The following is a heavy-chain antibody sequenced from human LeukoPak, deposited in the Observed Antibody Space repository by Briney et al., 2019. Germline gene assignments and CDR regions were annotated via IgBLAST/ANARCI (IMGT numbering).Heavy chain of an antibody. D-gene: IGHD5-24*01. V-gene: IGHV1-18*01. CDR1: GYTFTSYG. J-gene: IGHJ4*02. CDR2: ISAYNGNT. CDR3: ARRGRWLQFRLSDFDY. Sequence: GASVKVSCKASGYTFTSYGISWVRQAPGQGLEWMGWISAYNGNTNYAQKLQGRVTMTTDTSTSTAYMELRSLRSDDTAVYYCARRGRWLQFRLSDFDYWGQGTLVTVSS.